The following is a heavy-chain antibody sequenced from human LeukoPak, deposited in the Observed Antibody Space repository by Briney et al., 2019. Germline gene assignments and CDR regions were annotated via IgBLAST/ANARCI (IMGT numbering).Heavy chain of an antibody. CDR3: ARVRGSYYSVLDY. D-gene: IGHD1-26*01. J-gene: IGHJ4*02. Sequence: SETLSLTCTVSGGSISSYYWSWIRQPPGKGLEWIGYIYYSGSTNCNPSLKSRVTISVDTSKNQFSLKLSSATAADTAVYYCARVRGSYYSVLDYWGQGTLVTVSS. V-gene: IGHV4-59*01. CDR2: IYYSGST. CDR1: GGSISSYY.